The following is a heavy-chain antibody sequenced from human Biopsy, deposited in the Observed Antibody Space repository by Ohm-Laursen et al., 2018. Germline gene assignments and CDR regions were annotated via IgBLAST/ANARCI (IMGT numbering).Heavy chain of an antibody. CDR1: ADSFVGYD. D-gene: IGHD3/OR15-3a*01. CDR3: ARDLVDWTVPS. CDR2: IYPNNGAT. J-gene: IGHJ4*02. Sequence: ASVKVSCKAPADSFVGYDIQWVRQAPGQGLGWMGSIYPNNGATKNAQKFQGRVTMTRDTSINTAFMELKSLRSDDTAVYYCARDLVDWTVPSWGQGTLVIVSS. V-gene: IGHV1-2*02.